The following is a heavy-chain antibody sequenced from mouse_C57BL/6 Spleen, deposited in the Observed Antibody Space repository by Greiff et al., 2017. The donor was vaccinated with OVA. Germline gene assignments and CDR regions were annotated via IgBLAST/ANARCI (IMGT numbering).Heavy chain of an antibody. D-gene: IGHD4-1*01. Sequence: EVKLLESGPELVKPGASVKMSCKASGYTFTDYNMHWVKQSHGKSLEWIGYINPNNGGTSYNQKFKGKATLTVNKSSSTAYMELRSLTSEDSAVYYCARLGPNYYFDYWGQGTTLTVSS. CDR3: ARLGPNYYFDY. J-gene: IGHJ2*01. CDR1: GYTFTDYN. V-gene: IGHV1-22*01. CDR2: INPNNGGT.